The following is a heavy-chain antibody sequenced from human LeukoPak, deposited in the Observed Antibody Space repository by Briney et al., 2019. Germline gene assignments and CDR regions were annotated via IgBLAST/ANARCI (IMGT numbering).Heavy chain of an antibody. CDR1: GFTFSSYW. CDR3: ARDGDTRVPGYFDY. J-gene: IGHJ4*02. V-gene: IGHV3-7*01. D-gene: IGHD5-18*01. Sequence: PGGSLRLSCAASGFTFSSYWMSWVRQAPGKGLEWVANIKQDGSEKYYVDSVKGRFTTSRDNAKNSLYLQMNSLRAEDTAVYYCARDGDTRVPGYFDYWGQGTLVTVSS. CDR2: IKQDGSEK.